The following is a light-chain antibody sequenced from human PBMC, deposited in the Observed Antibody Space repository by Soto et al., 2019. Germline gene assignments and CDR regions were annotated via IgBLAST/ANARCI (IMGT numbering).Light chain of an antibody. CDR2: AAS. V-gene: IGKV1-17*03. Sequence: DIQMTQSPSAMSASVGDRVTISCRASQDIGKYLAWFQQKPGKVPKRLIYAASSSQSGVPLRFSGSRSGTEFTLTINSLQPEDFATYYCLQHNSFPPTFGQGTRLEIK. CDR1: QDIGKY. J-gene: IGKJ5*01. CDR3: LQHNSFPPT.